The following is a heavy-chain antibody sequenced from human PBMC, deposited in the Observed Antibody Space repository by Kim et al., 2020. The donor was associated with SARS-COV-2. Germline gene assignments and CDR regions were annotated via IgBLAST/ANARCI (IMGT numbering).Heavy chain of an antibody. CDR3: ARGISSSWYLAAY. Sequence: GGSLRLSCAASGFTFSSYAMHWVRQAPGKGLEWVAVISYDGTNKYYADSVKGRFTISRDNSRNTLYLQMNSLRAEDTALYYCARGISSSWYLAAYWGQGTLVTVSS. D-gene: IGHD6-13*01. CDR2: ISYDGTNK. V-gene: IGHV3-30*04. CDR1: GFTFSSYA. J-gene: IGHJ4*02.